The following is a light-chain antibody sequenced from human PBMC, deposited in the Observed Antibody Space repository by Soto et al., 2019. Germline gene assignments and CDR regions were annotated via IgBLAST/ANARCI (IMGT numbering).Light chain of an antibody. Sequence: ETLMTQSPGTLSLSPGERATLSCRASQSVSSSYLAWYQQKPGQAPRLLIYGASSRATGIPDRFSGSGSGTDFTLTISRLEPEDFAVYYCQQYGSSPVTFGQGTKVDIK. J-gene: IGKJ1*01. CDR2: GAS. V-gene: IGKV3-20*01. CDR3: QQYGSSPVT. CDR1: QSVSSSY.